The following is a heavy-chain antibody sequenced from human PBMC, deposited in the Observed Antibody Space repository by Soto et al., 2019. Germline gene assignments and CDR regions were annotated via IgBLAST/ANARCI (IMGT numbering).Heavy chain of an antibody. Sequence: GGSLRLSCAASGFPFSSYWMSWVRQAPGKGLEWVANIKQDGSDKYYVDSVKGRFTISRDNAKNSLYLQMNSLRAEDTAVYYCATGYGYSRNWGQGTLVTVSS. CDR2: IKQDGSDK. J-gene: IGHJ4*02. CDR1: GFPFSSYW. D-gene: IGHD6-13*01. CDR3: ATGYGYSRN. V-gene: IGHV3-7*03.